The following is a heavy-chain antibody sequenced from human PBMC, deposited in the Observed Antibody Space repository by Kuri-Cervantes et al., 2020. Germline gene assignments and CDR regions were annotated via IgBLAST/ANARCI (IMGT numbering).Heavy chain of an antibody. CDR2: IKDDGSEK. J-gene: IGHJ6*02. Sequence: GGSLRLSCEASGFTFSSYWMSWVRQAPGKGLEWVANIKDDGSEKYYADFVKGRFIISRDNSKNTLYLQMNSLRAEDTAVYYCAKEKAYSSTYYYGMDVWGQGTLVTVSS. V-gene: IGHV3-7*01. D-gene: IGHD6-13*01. CDR1: GFTFSSYW. CDR3: AKEKAYSSTYYYGMDV.